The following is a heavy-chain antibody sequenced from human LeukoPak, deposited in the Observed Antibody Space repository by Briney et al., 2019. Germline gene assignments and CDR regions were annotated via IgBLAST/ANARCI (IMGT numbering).Heavy chain of an antibody. CDR1: GFTFSSYG. CDR2: IRYDGSNK. D-gene: IGHD2-2*01. CDR3: ASRTDIVVVPAVLDAFDI. Sequence: GGSLRLSCAASGFTFSSYGMHWVRQAPGKGLEWVAFIRYDGSNKYYADSVKGRFTISRDNSKNTLYLQMNSLRAEDTAVYYCASRTDIVVVPAVLDAFDIWGQGTMVTVSS. V-gene: IGHV3-30*02. J-gene: IGHJ3*02.